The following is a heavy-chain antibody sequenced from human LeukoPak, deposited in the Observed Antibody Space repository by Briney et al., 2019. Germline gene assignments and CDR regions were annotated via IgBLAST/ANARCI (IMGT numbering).Heavy chain of an antibody. Sequence: PGGSLRLSCAASGFTFDDYAMHWVRQAPGKGLEWVSGISWNSGSIGYADSVKGRFTISRDNAKNSLYLQMNSLRAEDMALYYCAKGGELTGYYFDYWGQGTLVTVSS. V-gene: IGHV3-9*03. CDR2: ISWNSGSI. D-gene: IGHD1-26*01. CDR3: AKGGELTGYYFDY. J-gene: IGHJ4*02. CDR1: GFTFDDYA.